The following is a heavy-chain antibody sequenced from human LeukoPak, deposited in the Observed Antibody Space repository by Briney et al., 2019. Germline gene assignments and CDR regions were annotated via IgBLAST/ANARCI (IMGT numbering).Heavy chain of an antibody. D-gene: IGHD4/OR15-4a*01. Sequence: GASVKVSCTASGYTFTSYYMHWVRQAPGQGLEWMGIINPSGGGTTYAQRFQGRVTMTRDMSTSTVYMELSSLRSEDTAVYYCARTSEYGSNWFDPWGQGTLVTVSS. J-gene: IGHJ5*02. CDR1: GYTFTSYY. CDR2: INPSGGGT. V-gene: IGHV1-46*01. CDR3: ARTSEYGSNWFDP.